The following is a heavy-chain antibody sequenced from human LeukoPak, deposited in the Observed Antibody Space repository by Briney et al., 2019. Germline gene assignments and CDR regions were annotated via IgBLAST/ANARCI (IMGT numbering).Heavy chain of an antibody. V-gene: IGHV4-59*01. Sequence: SETLSLTCTVSGGSISSYYWSWVRQPPGKGLEWIGYIYYSGSTNYNPSLTSRVTISVATSKTQFSLKLSSVTAADTAVYYCARESHHYGDYGSRYYYYYGMDVWGQGTTVTVSS. CDR2: IYYSGST. CDR1: GGSISSYY. J-gene: IGHJ6*02. CDR3: ARESHHYGDYGSRYYYYYGMDV. D-gene: IGHD4-17*01.